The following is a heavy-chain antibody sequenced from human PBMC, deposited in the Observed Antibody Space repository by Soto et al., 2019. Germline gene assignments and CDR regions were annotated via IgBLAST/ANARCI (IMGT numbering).Heavy chain of an antibody. V-gene: IGHV3-64*01. J-gene: IGHJ6*03. Sequence: EVQLAESGGGLAQPGGSLRLSCAASGFTLSGYAMDWVRQAPGKGLEYVSGISSNGVGTYYANSVQGRFTISRDNTKNTVYLQMGSLRPEDMAVYYCARRARPDFYYMDVWGKGTTVTVS. CDR1: GFTLSGYA. D-gene: IGHD6-6*01. CDR3: ARRARPDFYYMDV. CDR2: ISSNGVGT.